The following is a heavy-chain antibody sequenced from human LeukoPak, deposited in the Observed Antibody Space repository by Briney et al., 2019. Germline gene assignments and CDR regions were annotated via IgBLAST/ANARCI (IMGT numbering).Heavy chain of an antibody. V-gene: IGHV5-51*01. CDR3: ARQNREDATGRKFDP. CDR2: LYPENSYA. Sequence: GESLKISCKGSEYSFTNCWIGWVRQQPGKGLEWMGLLYPENSYARYSPSLQGQVIMSVDKSISTAYLQWSNLKASDTAMYYCARQNREDATGRKFDPWGRGTLVIVSS. CDR1: EYSFTNCW. J-gene: IGHJ5*02. D-gene: IGHD1-14*01.